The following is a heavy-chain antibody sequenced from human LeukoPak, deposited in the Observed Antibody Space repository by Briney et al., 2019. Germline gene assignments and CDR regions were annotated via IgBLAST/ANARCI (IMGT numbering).Heavy chain of an antibody. J-gene: IGHJ5*02. Sequence: PSETPSLTCAVYGGSFSGYYWSWIRQPPGKGLEWIGEINHSGSTNYNPSLKSRVTISVDTSKNQFSLKLSSVTAADTAVYYCARSLPRRDYYDSSGYYSDWFDPWGQGTLVTVSS. CDR1: GGSFSGYY. D-gene: IGHD3-22*01. CDR3: ARSLPRRDYYDSSGYYSDWFDP. CDR2: INHSGST. V-gene: IGHV4-34*01.